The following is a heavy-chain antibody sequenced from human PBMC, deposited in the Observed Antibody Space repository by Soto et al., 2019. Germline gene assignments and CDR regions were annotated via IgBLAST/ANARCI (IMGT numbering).Heavy chain of an antibody. CDR3: ARGFKTDGKYYYYGMYV. D-gene: IGHD1-1*01. J-gene: IGHJ6*02. V-gene: IGHV1-8*01. CDR1: GYTFTRLA. CDR2: MNPNSGNT. Sequence: SVQVSCRASGYTFTRLANNWLRQATGLGLEWMVWMNPNSGNTGYAQKFQGRVTMTRTTSISTAYMELSRLRSEDTAVYYCARGFKTDGKYYYYGMYVCGQVSTVTVPS.